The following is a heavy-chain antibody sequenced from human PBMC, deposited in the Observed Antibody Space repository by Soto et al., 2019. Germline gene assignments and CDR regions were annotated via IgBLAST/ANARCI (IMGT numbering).Heavy chain of an antibody. V-gene: IGHV1-8*01. CDR3: ARARIAARPGYYHYGMDV. CDR1: GYTFTSYD. J-gene: IGHJ6*02. CDR2: MHPNSGNT. D-gene: IGHD6-6*01. Sequence: ASVKVSCNASGYTFTSYDINWVRQATGQGLEWMGWMHPNSGNTGYAQKFQGRVTMTRKTSISTAYMELSSLRSEDTAVYYCARARIAARPGYYHYGMDVWGQGTTVTVSS.